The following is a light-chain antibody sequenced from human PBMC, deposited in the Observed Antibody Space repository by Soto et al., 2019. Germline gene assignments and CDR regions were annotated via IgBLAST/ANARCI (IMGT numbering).Light chain of an antibody. Sequence: QSALTQPASVSGSPGQSITISCTGTSSDVGGYNYVSWYQQHPGKAPKLMIYEVSNRPSGVSNRFPGSKSGNTASLTISGLQAEDEADYYCSSYSDSSAPVVFGGGTKLTVL. CDR3: SSYSDSSAPVV. CDR2: EVS. CDR1: SSDVGGYNY. V-gene: IGLV2-14*01. J-gene: IGLJ2*01.